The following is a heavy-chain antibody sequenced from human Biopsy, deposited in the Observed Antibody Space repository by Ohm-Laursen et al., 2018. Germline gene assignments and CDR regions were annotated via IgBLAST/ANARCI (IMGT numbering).Heavy chain of an antibody. CDR3: GNEVYGRDY. D-gene: IGHD4-17*01. V-gene: IGHV4-34*08. J-gene: IGHJ4*02. Sequence: GTLSLTCFVFGRTFSDYRWTWIRQPPGKGLEWIGHINQSGSTNYNPSLKSRVTISADASKYEFSLRLTSVTAADTAVYFCGNEVYGRDYWGLGARVTVSS. CDR1: GRTFSDYR. CDR2: INQSGST.